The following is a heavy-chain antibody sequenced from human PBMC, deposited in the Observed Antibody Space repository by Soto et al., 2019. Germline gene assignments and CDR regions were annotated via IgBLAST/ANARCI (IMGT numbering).Heavy chain of an antibody. CDR1: GFSFSNYA. V-gene: IGHV3-64*02. D-gene: IGHD4-17*01. Sequence: EVQLVESGEGLLQPAGSLRLSCAACGFSFSNYAMHWVRQAPGKGREYVSAISDNGSSTYYGDSVRGRFIISRDNSKNTLYLQMGSLRAEDMAVYYCARGPSTVATWLDYWGQGTLVTVAS. J-gene: IGHJ4*02. CDR3: ARGPSTVATWLDY. CDR2: ISDNGSST.